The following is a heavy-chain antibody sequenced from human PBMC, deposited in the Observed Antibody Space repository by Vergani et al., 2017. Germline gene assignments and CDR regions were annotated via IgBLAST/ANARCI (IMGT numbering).Heavy chain of an antibody. Sequence: QLHLQESGPGLVKPSETLSLTCTVSGGSITSSSYYWGWIRQPPGKGLEWIGNIYHSGGAYYNPSLKGRVTISVDTSKNQFSLVVTAVTAADTAICFCARTESFILRYFHWALWGQGTLVTVSS. CDR1: GGSITSSSYY. J-gene: IGHJ4*02. V-gene: IGHV4-39*01. CDR3: ARTESFILRYFHWAL. CDR2: IYHSGGA. D-gene: IGHD3-9*01.